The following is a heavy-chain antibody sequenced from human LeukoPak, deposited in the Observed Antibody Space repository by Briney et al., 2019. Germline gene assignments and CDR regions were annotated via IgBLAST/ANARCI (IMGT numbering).Heavy chain of an antibody. Sequence: SETLSLTCTVSGGSISSYYWSWIRQPAGKGLEWIGRIYTSWSTNYNPSLKSRVTMSVDTSKNQFSLKLSSVTAADTAVYYCARDATTVVTPGYMDVWGKGTTVTVSS. V-gene: IGHV4-4*07. CDR1: GGSISSYY. CDR2: IYTSWST. J-gene: IGHJ6*03. CDR3: ARDATTVVTPGYMDV. D-gene: IGHD4-23*01.